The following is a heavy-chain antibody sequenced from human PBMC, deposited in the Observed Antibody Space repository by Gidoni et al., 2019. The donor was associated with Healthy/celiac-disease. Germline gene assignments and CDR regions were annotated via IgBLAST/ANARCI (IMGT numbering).Heavy chain of an antibody. J-gene: IGHJ4*02. V-gene: IGHV3-73*01. D-gene: IGHD5-18*01. CDR3: TRLWIQQHGSFDY. CDR2: IRSKANSYAT. CDR1: GFTFSGSA. Sequence: EVQLVESGGGLVQPGGSLKLSCAASGFTFSGSAMPWVRQAAGKGLGWVGRIRSKANSYATAYAASVKGRFTISRDDSKNTAYLQMNSLKTEDTAVYYCTRLWIQQHGSFDYWGQGTLVTVSS.